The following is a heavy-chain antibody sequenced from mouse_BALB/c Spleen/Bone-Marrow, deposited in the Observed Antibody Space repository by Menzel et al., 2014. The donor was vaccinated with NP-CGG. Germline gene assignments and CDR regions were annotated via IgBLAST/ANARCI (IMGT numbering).Heavy chain of an antibody. J-gene: IGHJ3*01. V-gene: IGHV5-6-3*01. Sequence: EVKLVESGGGLVQPGGSLKLSCAASGFTFSSYGMSWVRQTPDKRLELVATINSNGGSTYYPDSVKGRFTISRDNAKNTLYLQMSSLKSEDTAMYYCARDQGWLLRFAYWGQGTLVTVSA. CDR1: GFTFSSYG. CDR3: ARDQGWLLRFAY. CDR2: INSNGGST. D-gene: IGHD2-3*01.